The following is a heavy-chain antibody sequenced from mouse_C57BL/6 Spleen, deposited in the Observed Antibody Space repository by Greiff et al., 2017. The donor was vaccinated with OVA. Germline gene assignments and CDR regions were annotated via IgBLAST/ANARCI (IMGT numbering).Heavy chain of an antibody. D-gene: IGHD6-1*01. Sequence: EVKLVESGGGLVKPGGSLKLSCAASGFTFSDYGMHWVRQAPEKGLEWVAYISSGSRTIYYADTVKGRFTISRDNAKNTLFLQMTSLRSEDTAMYYCARGGQLTRMDYWGQGTSVTVSS. CDR2: ISSGSRTI. CDR1: GFTFSDYG. CDR3: ARGGQLTRMDY. V-gene: IGHV5-17*01. J-gene: IGHJ4*01.